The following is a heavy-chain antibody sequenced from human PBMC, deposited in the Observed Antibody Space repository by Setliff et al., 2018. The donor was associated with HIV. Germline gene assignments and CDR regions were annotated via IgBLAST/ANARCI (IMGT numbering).Heavy chain of an antibody. CDR3: AREEGDAFDI. Sequence: PSETLSLTCTVSGHSITSDYQWGWIRQPPGKGLEWIGSIYHSGSTYYNPSLKSRVTISVDTSKNQFSLKLSSVTAADTAVYYCAREEGDAFDIWGQGTMVTVSS. CDR1: GHSITSDYQ. V-gene: IGHV4-38-2*02. CDR2: IYHSGST. J-gene: IGHJ3*02.